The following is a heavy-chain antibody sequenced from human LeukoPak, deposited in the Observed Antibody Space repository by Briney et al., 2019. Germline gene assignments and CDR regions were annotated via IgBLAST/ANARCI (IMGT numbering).Heavy chain of an antibody. D-gene: IGHD2-2*01. CDR3: ARRLEVPGGIGWFDP. Sequence: SETLSLTCTVSGGSISNYYWSWIRQPPGKGLEWIGYIYYSGSTNYNPSLKSRVTISVDTSKNQFSLKLSSVTAADTAVYYCARRLEVPGGIGWFDPWGQGTLVTVSS. J-gene: IGHJ5*02. CDR1: GGSISNYY. V-gene: IGHV4-59*12. CDR2: IYYSGST.